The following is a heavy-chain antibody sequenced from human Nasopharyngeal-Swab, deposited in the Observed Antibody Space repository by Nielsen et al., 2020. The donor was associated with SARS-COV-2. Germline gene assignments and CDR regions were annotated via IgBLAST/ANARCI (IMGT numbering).Heavy chain of an antibody. Sequence: SQTLSLTCAVSGGSISSYSWSWIRLPPGKGLEWIGYIYYSGSTNYSPSLKSRVTISVDTSKNQFSLKLNSVTAADPAVYYCARTAGYYYMAVWGKGTTVTVSS. J-gene: IGHJ6*03. V-gene: IGHV4-59*01. CDR2: IYYSGST. D-gene: IGHD6-13*01. CDR3: ARTAGYYYMAV. CDR1: GGSISSYS.